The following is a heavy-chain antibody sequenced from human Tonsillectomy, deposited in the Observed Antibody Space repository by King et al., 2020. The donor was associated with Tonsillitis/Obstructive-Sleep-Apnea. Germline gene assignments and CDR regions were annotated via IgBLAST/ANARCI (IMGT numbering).Heavy chain of an antibody. CDR2: IKQDGSEE. CDR1: GFTFSSYW. V-gene: IGHV3-7*01. D-gene: IGHD3-3*01. CDR3: ARAPDHFGVVVALDY. J-gene: IGHJ4*02. Sequence: VQLVESGGGLVQPGGSLRLSCAASGFTFSSYWMSWVRQAPGKGLEWGANIKQDGSEEYYVDSVKGRFTISRDNAKNSLYLQMNSLRAEDTAVYYCARAPDHFGVVVALDYWGQGTLVTVSS.